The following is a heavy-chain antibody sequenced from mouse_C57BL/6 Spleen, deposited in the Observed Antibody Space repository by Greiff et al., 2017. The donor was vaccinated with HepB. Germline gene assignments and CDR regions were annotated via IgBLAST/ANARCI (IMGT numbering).Heavy chain of an antibody. CDR3: ARYYGSSPHFDY. CDR2: IDPSDSYT. D-gene: IGHD1-1*01. Sequence: QVQLQQSGAELVKPGASVKLSCKASGYTFTSYWMQWVKQRPGQGLEWIGEIDPSDSYTNYNQKFKGKATLTVDTSSSTAYMQLSSLTSEDSAVYYCARYYGSSPHFDYWGQGTTLTVSS. CDR1: GYTFTSYW. J-gene: IGHJ2*01. V-gene: IGHV1-50*01.